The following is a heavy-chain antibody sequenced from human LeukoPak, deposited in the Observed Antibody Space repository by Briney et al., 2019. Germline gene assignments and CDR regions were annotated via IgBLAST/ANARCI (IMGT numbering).Heavy chain of an antibody. CDR1: GGSISSGSYY. J-gene: IGHJ3*02. CDR3: ARGFNLSWFGELTYDAFDI. V-gene: IGHV4-61*02. CDR2: IYTSGST. D-gene: IGHD3-10*01. Sequence: SQTLSLTCTVSGGSISSGSYYWSWIRQPAGKGLEWIGRIYTSGSTNCNPSLKSRVTISVDTSKSQFSLKLSSVTAPDTAVYYCARGFNLSWFGELTYDAFDIWGQGTMVTVSS.